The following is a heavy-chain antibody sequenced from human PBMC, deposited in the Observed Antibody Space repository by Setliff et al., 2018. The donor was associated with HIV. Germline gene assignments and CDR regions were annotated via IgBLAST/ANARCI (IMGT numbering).Heavy chain of an antibody. J-gene: IGHJ4*02. V-gene: IGHV3-48*04. CDR3: ARGGGGARRVIGS. CDR1: GFTVTNTW. CDR2: ISSTSRTI. Sequence: GGSLRLSCAVSGFTVTNTWMSWARQAPGKGLEWVSYISSTSRTIYYADSVKGRFTISRDNAKNSLYLQMNSLRAEDTAVYYCARGGGGARRVIGSWGQGSLVTVSS. D-gene: IGHD6-6*01.